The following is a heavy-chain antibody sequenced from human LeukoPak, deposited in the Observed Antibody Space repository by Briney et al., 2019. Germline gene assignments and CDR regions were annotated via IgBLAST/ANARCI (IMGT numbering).Heavy chain of an antibody. J-gene: IGHJ3*02. Sequence: SETLSLTCTVSGGSISSGSYYWSWIRQPAGKGLEWIVRIYTSGSTNYNPSLKSRVTISVDTSKNQFSLKLSSVTAADTAVYYCARGDVRLRFLEWSHDAFDIWGQGTMVTVSS. V-gene: IGHV4-61*02. CDR1: GGSISSGSYY. CDR2: IYTSGST. CDR3: ARGDVRLRFLEWSHDAFDI. D-gene: IGHD3-3*01.